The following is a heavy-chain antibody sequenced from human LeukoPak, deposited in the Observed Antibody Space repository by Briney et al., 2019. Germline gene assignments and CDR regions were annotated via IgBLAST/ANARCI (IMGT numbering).Heavy chain of an antibody. CDR1: GYTFTGYY. CDR3: ARVRDTAMVTDY. CDR2: INPNSGGT. D-gene: IGHD5-18*01. J-gene: IGHJ4*02. Sequence: GASVKVSCKASGYTFTGYYMHWVRQAPGQGLEWMGWINPNSGGTNYAQKFQGRVTMTRDTSISTAYMVLSRLRSDDTAVYYCARVRDTAMVTDYWGQGTLVTVSS. V-gene: IGHV1-2*02.